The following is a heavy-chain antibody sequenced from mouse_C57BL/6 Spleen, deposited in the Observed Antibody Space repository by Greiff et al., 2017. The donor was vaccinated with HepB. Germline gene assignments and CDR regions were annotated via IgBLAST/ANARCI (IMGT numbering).Heavy chain of an antibody. CDR2: INPNYGTT. J-gene: IGHJ2*01. CDR3: AAITRVVATEDY. CDR1: GYSFTDYN. V-gene: IGHV1-39*01. Sequence: EVQLQQSGPELVKPGASVKISCKASGYSFTDYNMNWVKQSNGKSLEWIGVINPNYGTTSYNQKFKGKATLTVDQSSSTAYMQLSSLTSEDSAVYDCAAITRVVATEDYWGQGTTLTVSS. D-gene: IGHD1-1*01.